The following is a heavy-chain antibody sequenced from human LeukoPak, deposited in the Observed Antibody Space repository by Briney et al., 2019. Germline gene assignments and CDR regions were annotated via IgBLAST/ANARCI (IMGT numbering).Heavy chain of an antibody. CDR3: ARGALYYMDV. CDR2: IVGGDGGT. J-gene: IGHJ6*03. CDR1: GFTFSSYS. V-gene: IGHV3-23*01. Sequence: SGGSLRLSCAASGFTFSSYSMSWVRQAPGKGLEWVSGIVGGDGGTYYADSVKGRFIISRDNSKSTLYVQMNSLRAEDTAVYYCARGALYYMDVWGKGTTVTISS.